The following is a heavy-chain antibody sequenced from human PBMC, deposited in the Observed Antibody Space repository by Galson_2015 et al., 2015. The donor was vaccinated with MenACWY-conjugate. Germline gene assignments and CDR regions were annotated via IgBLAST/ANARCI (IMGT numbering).Heavy chain of an antibody. CDR1: GFAFNSYS. Sequence: SLRLSCAVSGFAFNSYSMSWVRQAPGKGLEWVSTITNTGGTTYYPDSVKGRFTISRDNAKNSLYLQMDSLRDEDTAVYYCARAGGIDYWGQGTLVTVSS. V-gene: IGHV3-48*02. D-gene: IGHD3-16*01. CDR2: ITNTGGTT. CDR3: ARAGGIDY. J-gene: IGHJ4*02.